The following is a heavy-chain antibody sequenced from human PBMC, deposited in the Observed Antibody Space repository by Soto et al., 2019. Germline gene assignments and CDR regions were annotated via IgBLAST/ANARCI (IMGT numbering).Heavy chain of an antibody. D-gene: IGHD5-12*01. CDR3: AVPGRGDFDY. CDR2: VYHSGTT. J-gene: IGHJ4*02. CDR1: GASIGTNNW. Sequence: SDTLYLTCAVTGASIGTNNWWSLVRQPPGKGLEWIGEVYHSGTTNCNPSLKSRVTISIDKSKNQFSLTLTSMTAADTALYYCAVPGRGDFDYWSQGTLVTVSS. V-gene: IGHV4-4*02.